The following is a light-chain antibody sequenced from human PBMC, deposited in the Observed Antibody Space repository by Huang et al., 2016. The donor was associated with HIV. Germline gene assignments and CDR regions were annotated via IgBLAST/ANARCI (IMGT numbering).Light chain of an antibody. CDR3: QQYNNWPPYT. V-gene: IGKV3-15*01. CDR1: QSVSTN. CDR2: GAS. J-gene: IGKJ2*01. Sequence: EIVMTQSPATLSVSPGERATLSCRASQSVSTNLAWYQHQPGQAPRLLIYGASTRATGIPARFSGSGSGTEFTLTISSLQSEDFAVYYCQQYNNWPPYTFGQGTKLEIK.